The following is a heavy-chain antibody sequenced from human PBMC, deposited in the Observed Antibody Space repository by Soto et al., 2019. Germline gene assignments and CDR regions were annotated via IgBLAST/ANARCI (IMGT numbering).Heavy chain of an antibody. CDR3: ARAGYCSSTSCPWDY. V-gene: IGHV1-69*02. Sequence: QVQLVQSGAEVKKPGSSVKVSCKASGGTFSSYTISWVRQAPGQGLEWMGRIIPILGIANYAQKFQGRVTITADKSTSTAYMELSSLRSEDTAVYYCARAGYCSSTSCPWDYWGQGTLVTVSS. J-gene: IGHJ4*02. D-gene: IGHD2-2*01. CDR1: GGTFSSYT. CDR2: IIPILGIA.